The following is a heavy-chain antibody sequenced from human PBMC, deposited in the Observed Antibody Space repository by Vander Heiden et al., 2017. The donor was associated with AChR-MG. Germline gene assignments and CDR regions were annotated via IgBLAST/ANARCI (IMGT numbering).Heavy chain of an antibody. CDR1: GYTFTSYD. CDR3: ARSSGWDRISAVYYYYGMDV. Sequence: QVQLVQSGAEVKKPGASVKVSCKASGYTFTSYDINWVRQATGQGLEWMGWMNPNSGNTGYAQKFQGRVTMTRNTSISTAYMELSSLRSEDTAVYYCARSSGWDRISAVYYYYGMDVWGQGTTVTVSS. CDR2: MNPNSGNT. D-gene: IGHD1-26*01. V-gene: IGHV1-8*01. J-gene: IGHJ6*02.